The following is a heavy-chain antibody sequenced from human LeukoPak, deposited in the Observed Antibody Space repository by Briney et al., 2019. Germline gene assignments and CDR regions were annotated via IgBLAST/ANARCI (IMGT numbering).Heavy chain of an antibody. Sequence: ASVKVSCKASGYTFTSYGISWVRQAPGQGLEWMGWISAYNGNTNYAQKLQGRVTMTTDTSTSTAYMELRSLRFDDAAVYYCARDTFRGAGTRGWFDPWGQGTLVTVSS. V-gene: IGHV1-18*01. CDR1: GYTFTSYG. CDR2: ISAYNGNT. D-gene: IGHD6-19*01. CDR3: ARDTFRGAGTRGWFDP. J-gene: IGHJ5*02.